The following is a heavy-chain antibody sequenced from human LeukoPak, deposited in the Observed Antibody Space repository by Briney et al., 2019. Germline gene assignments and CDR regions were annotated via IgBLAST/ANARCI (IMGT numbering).Heavy chain of an antibody. Sequence: VASVKVSCKASGYTFTSYAMNWVRQAPGQGLEWMGWINTNTGNPTYAQGFTGRFVFSLDTSVSTAYLQISSLKAEDTAVYYCARGKVVRGVIPLDYWGQGTLVTVSS. CDR2: INTNTGNP. CDR1: GYTFTSYA. CDR3: ARGKVVRGVIPLDY. J-gene: IGHJ4*02. V-gene: IGHV7-4-1*02. D-gene: IGHD3-10*01.